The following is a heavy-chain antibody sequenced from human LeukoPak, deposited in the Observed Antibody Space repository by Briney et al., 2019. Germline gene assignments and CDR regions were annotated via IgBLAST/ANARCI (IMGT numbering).Heavy chain of an antibody. J-gene: IGHJ5*02. CDR1: GYAFIVYY. CDR2: INPSTGVT. CDR3: ARRPPYYGSGTSSWFDP. V-gene: IGHV1-2*02. D-gene: IGHD3-10*01. Sequence: ASVTVSCKDSGYAFIVYYIHRVRQAPGQGGEWMGWINPSTGVTKYTQKFQGRVTLTRETAIRTGYMGMTSLTSDDTAVYYCARRPPYYGSGTSSWFDPWGQGTLVTVSS.